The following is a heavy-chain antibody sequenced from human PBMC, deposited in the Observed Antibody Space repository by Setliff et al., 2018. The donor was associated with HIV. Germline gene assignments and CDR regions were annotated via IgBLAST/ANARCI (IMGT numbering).Heavy chain of an antibody. CDR3: ARGHLDYNFWDEVLGNWFDP. D-gene: IGHD3-3*01. Sequence: SETLSLTCTVSGYSISSGYYWGFIRHPPGKGLEWIGYVYSTGSTNSKSSFKSRVTITVEPSKNQFSLKQSTVTAADTAVYYCARGHLDYNFWDEVLGNWFDPWGQGTLVTVSS. V-gene: IGHV4-61*01. CDR2: VYSTGST. CDR1: GYSISSGYY. J-gene: IGHJ5*02.